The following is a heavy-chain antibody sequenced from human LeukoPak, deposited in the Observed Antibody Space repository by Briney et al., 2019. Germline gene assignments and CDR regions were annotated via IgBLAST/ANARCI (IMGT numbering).Heavy chain of an antibody. CDR1: GGSISSSSYY. D-gene: IGHD2-8*01. CDR3: ARGGGYCTNNVCPPWFDP. V-gene: IGHV4-39*01. CDR2: IYYSGST. Sequence: SETLSLTCTVSGGSISSSSYYWGWIRQPPGKGLEWIGSIYYSGSTYYNPSLKSRVTISVDTSKNQFSLKLSSVTAADTAVYYCARGGGYCTNNVCPPWFDPWGQGALVTVSS. J-gene: IGHJ5*02.